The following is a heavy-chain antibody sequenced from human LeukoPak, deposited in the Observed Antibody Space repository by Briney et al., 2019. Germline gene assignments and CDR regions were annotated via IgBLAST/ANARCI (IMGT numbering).Heavy chain of an antibody. D-gene: IGHD3-3*01. Sequence: GGSLRLSCAASGFTFSSYGMHWVRQAPGKGLEWVAVISYDGSNKYYADSVKGRFTISRDNSKNTLYLQMNSLRAEDTAVYYCAKDWSGSLDYWGQGTLVTVSS. V-gene: IGHV3-30*18. CDR2: ISYDGSNK. J-gene: IGHJ4*02. CDR1: GFTFSSYG. CDR3: AKDWSGSLDY.